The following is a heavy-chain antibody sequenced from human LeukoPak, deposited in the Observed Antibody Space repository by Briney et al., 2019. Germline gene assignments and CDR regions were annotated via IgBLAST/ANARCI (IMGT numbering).Heavy chain of an antibody. Sequence: PSETLSLTCTVSGGSISSYYWSWIRQPPGKGLEWIGYIYYSGSTNYNPSLKRRVTISVDTSKNQFSLKLSSVTAADTAVYYCARDRGYSSSGLDCWGQGTLVTVSS. D-gene: IGHD6-6*01. CDR2: IYYSGST. J-gene: IGHJ4*02. CDR1: GGSISSYY. CDR3: ARDRGYSSSGLDC. V-gene: IGHV4-59*01.